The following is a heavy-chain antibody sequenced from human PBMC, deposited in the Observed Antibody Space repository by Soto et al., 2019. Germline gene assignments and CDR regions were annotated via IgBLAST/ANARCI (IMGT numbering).Heavy chain of an antibody. D-gene: IGHD4-4*01. CDR2: MNPNSGNT. V-gene: IGHV1-8*01. CDR1: GYTFTSYD. Sequence: QVQLVQSGAEVKKPGASVKVSCKASGYTFTSYDINWVRQATGQGLEWMGWMNPNSGNTGYAQKFQGRVTMTRTTSIITAYMELSSLRSEDTAVDYCARGLVDSSAEYFQHWGQGTLVTVSS. CDR3: ARGLVDSSAEYFQH. J-gene: IGHJ1*01.